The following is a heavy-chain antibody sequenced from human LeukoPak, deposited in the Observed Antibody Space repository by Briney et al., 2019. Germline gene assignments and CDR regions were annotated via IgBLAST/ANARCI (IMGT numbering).Heavy chain of an antibody. CDR3: ATSRGYGSANL. D-gene: IGHD3-10*01. CDR2: ISGSGDRT. CDR1: GFTFSNYA. Sequence: PGGSLRLSCAASGFTFSNYAMSWLRQAPGKGLEWISAISGSGDRTYYTDSVKGRFTISRDNSKNTLYLQMNSLRAEDTAVYFCATSRGYGSANLWGQGTLVTVSS. V-gene: IGHV3-23*01. J-gene: IGHJ4*02.